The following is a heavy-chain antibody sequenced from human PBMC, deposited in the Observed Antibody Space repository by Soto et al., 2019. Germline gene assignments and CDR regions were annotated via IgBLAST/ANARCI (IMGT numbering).Heavy chain of an antibody. D-gene: IGHD3-3*01. Sequence: QVQLVQSGAEVKRPGASVKVSCKASGYTFRNYGITWVRQAPGQGLEWMAWISPYNGNTNYAQDLQGRVTMTTDTSTSTANMELRSLTSEDTAMYYCARDLVSGSDFWRAYNGGYFDYWGQGTLVTVSS. CDR3: ARDLVSGSDFWRAYNGGYFDY. J-gene: IGHJ4*02. CDR1: GYTFRNYG. V-gene: IGHV1-18*01. CDR2: ISPYNGNT.